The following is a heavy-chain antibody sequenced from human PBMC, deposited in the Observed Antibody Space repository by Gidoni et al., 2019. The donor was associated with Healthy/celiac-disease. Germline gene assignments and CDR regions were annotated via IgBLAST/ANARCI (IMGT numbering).Heavy chain of an antibody. D-gene: IGHD3-10*01. CDR2: ISSSSSTI. CDR3: ARERPHRVRGAPKTYFDY. V-gene: IGHV3-48*02. Sequence: EVQLVESGGGLVQPGGSLRLSCHASGFTFRSYRRNWVRQAPGKGLEWVSYISSSSSTIYYADSVKGRFTRSRDNAKNSLYLQMNSLRDEDTAVYYCARERPHRVRGAPKTYFDYWGQGTLVTVSS. J-gene: IGHJ4*02. CDR1: GFTFRSYR.